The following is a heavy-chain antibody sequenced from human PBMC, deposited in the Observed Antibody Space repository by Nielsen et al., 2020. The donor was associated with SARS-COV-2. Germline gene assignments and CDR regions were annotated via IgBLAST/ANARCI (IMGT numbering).Heavy chain of an antibody. CDR3: TRGFYSQSDC. CDR1: GFTFSSYG. J-gene: IGHJ4*02. CDR2: ISFDGGNQ. Sequence: GESLKISCAASGFTFSSYGMHWVRQAPGKGLQWVAVISFDGGNQYSADSVKGRFTISRDNSKNTLFLQMNSLRAEDTAVYYCTRGFYSQSDCWGQGTLVTVSS. D-gene: IGHD2-15*01. V-gene: IGHV3-30*03.